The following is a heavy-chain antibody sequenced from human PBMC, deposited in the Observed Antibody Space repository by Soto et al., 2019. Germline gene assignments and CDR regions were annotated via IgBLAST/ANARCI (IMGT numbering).Heavy chain of an antibody. CDR2: IYPRDSYT. CDR3: GRHLCIGGGCYPGRGGFPT. Sequence: GESLKISCKGSGYTFSNYWIAWVRQMPGKGLEWMGIIYPRDSYTRYSPSFQGQVTISADKSINSAYLQWSSLRASGTAVYYCGRHLCIGGGCYPGRGGFPTWGQGTMVTVS. CDR1: GYTFSNYW. V-gene: IGHV5-51*01. J-gene: IGHJ3*01. D-gene: IGHD2-15*01.